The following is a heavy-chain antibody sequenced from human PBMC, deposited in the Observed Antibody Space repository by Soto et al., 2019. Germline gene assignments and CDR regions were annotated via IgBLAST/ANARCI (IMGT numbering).Heavy chain of an antibody. V-gene: IGHV1-2*04. CDR2: INPNSGGT. CDR3: ASSEGVETNAFDI. J-gene: IGHJ3*02. Sequence: ASVKVSCKASGYTFTSYGISWVRQAPGQGLEWMGWINPNSGGTNYAQKFQGWVTMTRDTSISTAYMELSRLRSDDTAVYYCASSEGVETNAFDIWGQGTMVTVSS. D-gene: IGHD3-3*01. CDR1: GYTFTSYG.